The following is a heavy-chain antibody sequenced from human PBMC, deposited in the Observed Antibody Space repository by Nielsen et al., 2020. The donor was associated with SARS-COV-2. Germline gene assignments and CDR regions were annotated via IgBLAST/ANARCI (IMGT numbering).Heavy chain of an antibody. Sequence: GSLRLSCAVSGGSISSSNWWSWVRQPPGKGLEWIGEIYHSGSTYYNPSLKSRVTISVDTSKNQFSLKLGSVTAADTAVYYCARGTMIVVVIGAFDIWGQGTMVTVSS. D-gene: IGHD3-22*01. V-gene: IGHV4-4*02. CDR1: GGSISSSNW. CDR3: ARGTMIVVVIGAFDI. CDR2: IYHSGST. J-gene: IGHJ3*02.